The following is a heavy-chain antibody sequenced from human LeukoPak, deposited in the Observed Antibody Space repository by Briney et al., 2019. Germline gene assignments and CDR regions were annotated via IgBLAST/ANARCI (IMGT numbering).Heavy chain of an antibody. Sequence: GGSLRLSCAASGFNFASRWMHSVRQVPGKGLVWVSRISSVVSYTTYADSVKDRLTISRDNVKKSMYLQMRSVRVEGTAVYYCARHFDGKGSFDFWGQGTLVTVSS. D-gene: IGHD4-23*01. V-gene: IGHV3-74*01. CDR3: ARHFDGKGSFDF. J-gene: IGHJ5*01. CDR1: GFNFASRW. CDR2: ISSVVSYT.